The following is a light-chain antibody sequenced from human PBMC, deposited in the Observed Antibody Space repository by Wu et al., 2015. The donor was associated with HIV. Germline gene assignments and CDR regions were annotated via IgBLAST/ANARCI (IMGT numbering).Light chain of an antibody. V-gene: IGKV1-5*03. J-gene: IGKJ1*01. CDR1: QSIDVW. CDR3: QRYKDHSRR. CDR2: KTS. Sequence: DIQMTQSPSTLSASVGDRVIITCRASQSIDVWLAWYQQKPGRAPKLLIYKTSTLQSGVPPRFTGSGSGTEFTLTISSLQPDDFATYYCQRYKDHSRRFGQGTKVEIK.